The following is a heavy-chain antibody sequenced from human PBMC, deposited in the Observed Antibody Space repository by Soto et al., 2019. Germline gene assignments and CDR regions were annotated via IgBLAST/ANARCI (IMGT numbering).Heavy chain of an antibody. Sequence: EVQLLESGGGLVQPGGSLRLSCAASGFTFSSDVMSWVRQAPGKGLEWVSAISGSGGSTYYADSVKGRFTISRDNSKNTLYLQINTLRAKDTAIYYCARDIRSSWTKNWFDPWGQGTLVTVSS. CDR2: ISGSGGST. J-gene: IGHJ5*02. CDR1: GFTFSSDV. V-gene: IGHV3-23*01. CDR3: ARDIRSSWTKNWFDP. D-gene: IGHD2-15*01.